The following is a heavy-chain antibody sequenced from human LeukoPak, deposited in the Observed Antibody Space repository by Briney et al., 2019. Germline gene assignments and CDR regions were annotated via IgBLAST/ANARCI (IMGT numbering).Heavy chain of an antibody. CDR1: EYTFTSYD. CDR3: ARELDSSSWYQDAFDI. D-gene: IGHD6-13*01. CDR2: MNPNSGNT. Sequence: GASVKVSCKASEYTFTSYDINWVRQATGQGLEWMGWMNPNSGNTGYAQKFQGRVTITRNTSISTAYMELSSLRSEDTAVYYCARELDSSSWYQDAFDIWGQGTMVTVSS. J-gene: IGHJ3*02. V-gene: IGHV1-8*01.